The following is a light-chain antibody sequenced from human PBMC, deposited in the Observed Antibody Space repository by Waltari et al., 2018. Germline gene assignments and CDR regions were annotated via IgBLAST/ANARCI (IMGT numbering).Light chain of an antibody. CDR3: QQYNIWPWT. CDR1: QSAKSS. J-gene: IGKJ1*01. CDR2: RAS. V-gene: IGKV3D-15*01. Sequence: EVVMTQSPATLSVSPGERVSLSCRASQSAKSSLAWYQQTPGQAPGLLIYRASTRAAGVPDRFSGSGSGTEFTLTISSLQSEDSAIYYCQQYNIWPWTFGPGTNVDIK.